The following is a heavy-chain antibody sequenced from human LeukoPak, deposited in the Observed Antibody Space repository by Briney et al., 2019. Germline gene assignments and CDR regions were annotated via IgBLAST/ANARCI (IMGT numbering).Heavy chain of an antibody. V-gene: IGHV4-34*01. Sequence: SETLSLTCAVYGGSFSGYYWSWIRQPPGKGLEWIGSIYYSGSTYYNPSLKSRVTISVDTSKNQFSLKLSSVTAADTAVYYCASGVLRFLEWSSDFDYWGQGTLVTVSS. J-gene: IGHJ4*02. CDR1: GGSFSGYY. CDR2: IYYSGST. D-gene: IGHD3-3*01. CDR3: ASGVLRFLEWSSDFDY.